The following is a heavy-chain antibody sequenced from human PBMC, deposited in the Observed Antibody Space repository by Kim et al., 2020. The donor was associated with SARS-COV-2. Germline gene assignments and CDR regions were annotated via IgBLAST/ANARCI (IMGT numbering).Heavy chain of an antibody. CDR2: IYPGDSDT. D-gene: IGHD2-2*01. Sequence: GESLKISCKGSGYSFTSYWIGWVRQMPGKGLEWMGIIYPGDSDTRYSPSFQGQVTISADKSISTAYLQWSSLKASDTAMYYCARPRGYCSSTSCPEDAFDIWGQGTMVTVSS. CDR1: GYSFTSYW. V-gene: IGHV5-51*01. J-gene: IGHJ3*02. CDR3: ARPRGYCSSTSCPEDAFDI.